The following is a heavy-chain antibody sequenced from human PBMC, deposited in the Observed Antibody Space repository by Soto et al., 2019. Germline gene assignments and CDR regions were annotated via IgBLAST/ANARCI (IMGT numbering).Heavy chain of an antibody. CDR3: ARALGYSGYAGMDV. D-gene: IGHD5-12*01. Sequence: ASVKVSCKASGYTFTIYGINWVRQAPGQGLEWMGWISPDNGNTNYAQKLQGRVTMTTDTSTSTAYMELGSLRSDDTAVYYCARALGYSGYAGMDVWGQGTTVTVSS. J-gene: IGHJ6*02. CDR1: GYTFTIYG. CDR2: ISPDNGNT. V-gene: IGHV1-18*01.